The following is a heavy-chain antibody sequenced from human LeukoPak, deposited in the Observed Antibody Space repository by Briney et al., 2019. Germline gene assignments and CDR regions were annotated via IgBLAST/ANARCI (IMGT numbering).Heavy chain of an antibody. CDR3: AREMASYMDV. V-gene: IGHV1-18*01. Sequence: ASVKVSSKAPGYTFTRYGISWVRQAPGQGLEWMGWISAYNGNTNYAQKLQGRVTMTTDTSTSTAYMELRSLRSDDTAVYYCAREMASYMDVWGKGTTVTVSS. J-gene: IGHJ6*03. CDR1: GYTFTRYG. CDR2: ISAYNGNT. D-gene: IGHD2-8*01.